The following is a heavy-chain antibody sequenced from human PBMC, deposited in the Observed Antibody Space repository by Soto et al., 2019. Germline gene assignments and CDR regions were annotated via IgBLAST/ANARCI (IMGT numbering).Heavy chain of an antibody. D-gene: IGHD6-13*01. J-gene: IGHJ6*02. Sequence: PGESLKISCKGSGYSFTNYWIGWVRQMPGKDLEWMGIIYPGDSDTRYSPSFQGQVTISADKSISTAYLQWSSLKASDTAMYYCARTSAAGKYYYGMDVWGQGTTVTVSS. CDR1: GYSFTNYW. CDR2: IYPGDSDT. CDR3: ARTSAAGKYYYGMDV. V-gene: IGHV5-51*01.